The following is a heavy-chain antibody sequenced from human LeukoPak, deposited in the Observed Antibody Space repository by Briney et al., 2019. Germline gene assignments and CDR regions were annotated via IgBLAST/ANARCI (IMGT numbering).Heavy chain of an antibody. J-gene: IGHJ4*02. Sequence: GESLKISCKGSGYSFTSYWIGWVRQMPGKGLEWMGIIYPGDSDTRYSPSFQGQVTISADKSTSTAYLQWSSLKASDTAMYYCARSRSLYGSGSYYNLNFDYWGQGTLVTVSS. CDR2: IYPGDSDT. CDR3: ARSRSLYGSGSYYNLNFDY. CDR1: GYSFTSYW. V-gene: IGHV5-51*01. D-gene: IGHD3-10*01.